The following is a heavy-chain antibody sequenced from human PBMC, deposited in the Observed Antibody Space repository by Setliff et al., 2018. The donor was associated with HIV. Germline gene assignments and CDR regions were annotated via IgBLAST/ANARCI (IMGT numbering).Heavy chain of an antibody. CDR2: ISKSSSTI. J-gene: IGHJ6*04. CDR3: ARDPYCSGGSCYNEKDV. V-gene: IGHV3-48*01. CDR1: GFTFSNYW. Sequence: PGGSLRLSCAASGFTFSNYWMSWVRQAPGKGLEWVSHISKSSSTIYYADSVKGRFTISRDNAKNSLYLQMNSLRAEDTAVYYCARDPYCSGGSCYNEKDVWGKGTTVTVSS. D-gene: IGHD2-15*01.